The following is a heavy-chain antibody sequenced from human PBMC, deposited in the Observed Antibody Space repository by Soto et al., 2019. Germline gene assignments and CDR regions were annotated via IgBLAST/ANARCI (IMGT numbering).Heavy chain of an antibody. V-gene: IGHV4-31*03. Sequence: QVQLQESGPGLVKPSQTLSLTCTVSGGSISSGGYYWSWIRQHPGKGLEWIGSIYHSGTTYYNPSLKSRVTISVDTSKNQFSLKVSSVTAAAPAVYYCASDGGYSTTTDYWGQGTLVTVSS. J-gene: IGHJ4*02. CDR2: IYHSGTT. D-gene: IGHD6-13*01. CDR3: ASDGGYSTTTDY. CDR1: GGSISSGGYY.